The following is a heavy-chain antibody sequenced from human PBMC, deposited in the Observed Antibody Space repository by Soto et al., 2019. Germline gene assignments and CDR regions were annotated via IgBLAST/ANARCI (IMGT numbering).Heavy chain of an antibody. CDR2: MNPNSGNT. D-gene: IGHD1-26*01. J-gene: IGHJ4*02. CDR1: GYSFTSYD. V-gene: IGHV1-8*01. CDR3: AGEKVGTTGIDF. Sequence: VQLVQSGAEVKKPGASVKVSCKASGYSFTSYDINXVRQATGQGLEWMGWMNPNSGNTGYAQKFQGRVTMTRDNSITTAYMELTSLRDDDSAVYYCAGEKVGTTGIDFWGQGTLVTVSS.